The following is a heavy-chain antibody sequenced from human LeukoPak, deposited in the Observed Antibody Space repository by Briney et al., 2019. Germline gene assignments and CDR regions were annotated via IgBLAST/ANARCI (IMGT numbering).Heavy chain of an antibody. D-gene: IGHD1-26*01. Sequence: GRSLRLSCAASGFTFDDYAMPWVRQAPGKGLEWVSGISWNSGSIGYADSVKGRFTVSRDNAKNSLYLQMNSLRAEDTALYYCAKAVGLSRSYRTCAFDIWGQGTMVTVSS. V-gene: IGHV3-9*01. CDR1: GFTFDDYA. J-gene: IGHJ3*02. CDR2: ISWNSGSI. CDR3: AKAVGLSRSYRTCAFDI.